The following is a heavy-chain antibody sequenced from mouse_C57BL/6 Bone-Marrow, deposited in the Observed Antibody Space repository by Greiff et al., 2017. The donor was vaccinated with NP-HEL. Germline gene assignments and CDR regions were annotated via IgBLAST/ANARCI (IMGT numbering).Heavy chain of an antibody. D-gene: IGHD2-3*01. J-gene: IGHJ2*01. CDR3: TTSDGYYGDY. CDR2: IDPENGDT. V-gene: IGHV14-4*01. CDR1: GFNIKDDY. Sequence: VQLQQSGAELVRPGASVKLSCTASGFNIKDDYMHWVKQRPEQGLEWIGWIDPENGDTEYASKFQGKATITADTSSNTAYLQLSSLTSEDTAFYYCTTSDGYYGDYWGQGTTLTVSS.